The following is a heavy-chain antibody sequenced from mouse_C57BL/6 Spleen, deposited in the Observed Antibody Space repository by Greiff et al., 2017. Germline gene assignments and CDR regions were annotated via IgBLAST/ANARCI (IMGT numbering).Heavy chain of an antibody. CDR3: ALPRGRRGYFDY. CDR1: GFNIKDYY. CDR2: IDPEDGET. J-gene: IGHJ2*01. D-gene: IGHD3-3*01. V-gene: IGHV14-2*01. Sequence: VQLQQSGAELVKPGASVKLSCTASGFNIKDYYMHWVKQRTEQGLEWIGRIDPEDGETKYAPKFQGKATITADTPANTAYRQLSSLTSEDTAVYYCALPRGRRGYFDYWGQGTTLTVSS.